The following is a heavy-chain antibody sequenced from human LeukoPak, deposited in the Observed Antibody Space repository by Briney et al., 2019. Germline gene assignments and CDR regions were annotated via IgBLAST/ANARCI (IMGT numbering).Heavy chain of an antibody. CDR3: ARDSDGSGSYLRY. Sequence: SQTLSLTCTVSGGSISSGGYYWSWIRQHPGKGLEWIGYIYYSGSTYYNPSLKSRVTISVDTSKSQFSLKLSSVTAADTAVYYCARDSDGSGSYLRYWGQGTLVTVSS. V-gene: IGHV4-31*03. CDR1: GGSISSGGYY. CDR2: IYYSGST. J-gene: IGHJ4*02. D-gene: IGHD3-10*01.